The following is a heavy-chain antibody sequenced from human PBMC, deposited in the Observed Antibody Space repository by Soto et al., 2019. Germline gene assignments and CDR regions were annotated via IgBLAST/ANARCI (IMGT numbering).Heavy chain of an antibody. V-gene: IGHV3-23*01. CDR1: GFTFSSYA. D-gene: IGHD2-2*02. CDR3: TKDQNRLSVYIVVVPAAIPHYFEY. J-gene: IGHJ4*02. Sequence: EVQLLESGGGLVQPGGSLRLSCAASGFTFSSYAMSWVRQAPGKGLEWVSAISGSGGSTYYADSVKGRFTISRDNSENTLYLQINSLRDDDTAVYYCTKDQNRLSVYIVVVPAAIPHYFEYWGQGTLVTVSS. CDR2: ISGSGGST.